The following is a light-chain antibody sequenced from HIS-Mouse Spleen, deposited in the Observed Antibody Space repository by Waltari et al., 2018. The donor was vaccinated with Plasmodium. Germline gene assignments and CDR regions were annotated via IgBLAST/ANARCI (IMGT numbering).Light chain of an antibody. CDR2: EDS. Sequence: SYELTQPPSASVYPGQTARITCSGDAFPKKYAYWYQQKSGQAPVLVIYEDSKRPSGIPERFSGSSSGTMATLTISGAQVEDEADYYCYSTDSSGNHRVFGGGTKLTVL. CDR3: YSTDSSGNHRV. CDR1: AFPKKY. V-gene: IGLV3-10*01. J-gene: IGLJ3*02.